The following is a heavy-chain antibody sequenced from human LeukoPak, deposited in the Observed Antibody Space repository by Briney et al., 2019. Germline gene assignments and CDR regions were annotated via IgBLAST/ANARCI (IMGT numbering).Heavy chain of an antibody. CDR1: GGSFSGYY. J-gene: IGHJ3*02. CDR3: ARDLVTGDIDAFDI. Sequence: PSETLSLTCAVYGGSFSGYYWSWIRQPPGKGLEWIGEINRSGSTNYNPSLKSRVTISVDTSKNQFSLKLSSVTAADTAVYYCARDLVTGDIDAFDIWGQGTMVTVSS. D-gene: IGHD7-27*01. CDR2: INRSGST. V-gene: IGHV4-34*01.